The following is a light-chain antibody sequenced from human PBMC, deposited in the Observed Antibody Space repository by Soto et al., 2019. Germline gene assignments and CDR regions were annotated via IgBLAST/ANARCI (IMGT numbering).Light chain of an antibody. Sequence: DIQMTQSPSSLSESVGDAVSLTCRASRSISNYLNWYQQKPGRAPKLLISGASSLQRGVPSRFSGSGSGTTFTLTITSLQPDDFAIYFCQQSYTALYTFGPGTKVEIK. CDR3: QQSYTALYT. CDR1: RSISNY. V-gene: IGKV1-39*01. J-gene: IGKJ3*01. CDR2: GAS.